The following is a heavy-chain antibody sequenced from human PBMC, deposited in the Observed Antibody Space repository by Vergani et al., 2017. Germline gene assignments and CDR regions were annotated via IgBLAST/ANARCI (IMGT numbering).Heavy chain of an antibody. CDR3: ARRRDYYDSSGYYHAGWFDP. CDR1: GGSISSSSYY. CDR2: IYYSGST. V-gene: IGHV4-39*01. J-gene: IGHJ5*02. D-gene: IGHD3-22*01. Sequence: QLQLQESVPGLVKPSETLSLTCTVSGGSISSSSYYWGWIRQPPGKGREWIGSIYYSGSTYYNPSLKSRVTISVDPSKNQFSLKLSSVTAADTAVYYCARRRDYYDSSGYYHAGWFDPWGQGTLVTVSS.